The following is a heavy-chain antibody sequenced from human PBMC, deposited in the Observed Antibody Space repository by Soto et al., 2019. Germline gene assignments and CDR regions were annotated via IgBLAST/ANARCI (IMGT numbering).Heavy chain of an antibody. CDR2: INCNGGST. V-gene: IGHV3-20*04. CDR3: AKSAGSNAYYPNDY. D-gene: IGHD3-16*01. CDR1: GFTFDDYG. J-gene: IGHJ4*02. Sequence: GGSLRLSCAASGFTFDDYGMSWVRQAPGKGLEWVSGINCNGGSTGYADSVKGRFTISRDNSKNSLYLQMNSLRAEDAAVYYCAKSAGSNAYYPNDYWGQGTLVTVSS.